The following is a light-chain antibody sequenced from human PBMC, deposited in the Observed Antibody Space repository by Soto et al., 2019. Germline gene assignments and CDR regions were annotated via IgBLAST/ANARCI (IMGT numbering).Light chain of an antibody. CDR1: QSISNC. J-gene: IGKJ1*01. V-gene: IGKV1-5*03. CDR2: KAS. Sequence: DIQMTQSPSTLSASVGDRVTITCRASQSISNCLAWYQQKPGKAPKLLISKASSLESGVPSRFSGSGSGTEFTLTIRRLQPAALSTYSSQQDNSDSWTFGLGTKVEI. CDR3: QQDNSDSWT.